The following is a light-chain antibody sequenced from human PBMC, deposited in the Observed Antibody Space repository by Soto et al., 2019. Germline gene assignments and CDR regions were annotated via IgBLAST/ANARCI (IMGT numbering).Light chain of an antibody. J-gene: IGLJ1*01. CDR3: QSYDSSLSGEGV. Sequence: QSVLTQPPSVSGAPGQRVTISCTGSSSNIGAGYDVHWYQQLPGTAPKLLIYGNSNRPSGVPDRFSGCKSGPSASLAITGLQAEGEADYYCQSYDSSLSGEGVFGTGTQLTVL. V-gene: IGLV1-40*01. CDR1: SSNIGAGYD. CDR2: GNS.